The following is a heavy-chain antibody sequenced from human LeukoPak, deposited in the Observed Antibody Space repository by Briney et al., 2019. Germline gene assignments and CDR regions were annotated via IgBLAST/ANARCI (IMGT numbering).Heavy chain of an antibody. V-gene: IGHV4-39*01. D-gene: IGHD6-19*01. CDR2: IYYSGST. Sequence: SETLSLTCAVSGGSISTSDYHWGWIRQPPGKGLEWVGSIYYSGSTYYNPFLKSRLTISGDTSKNQFSLKLSSVTTADTAVYYCARHASGWYTDWGQGTLVTVSS. CDR3: ARHASGWYTD. CDR1: GGSISTSDYH. J-gene: IGHJ4*02.